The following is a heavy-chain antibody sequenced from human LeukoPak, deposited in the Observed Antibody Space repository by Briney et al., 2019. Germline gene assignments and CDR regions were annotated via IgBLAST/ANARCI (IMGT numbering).Heavy chain of an antibody. V-gene: IGHV3-23*01. Sequence: PGGSLRLSCAASGFTFSSYAMSWVRQAPGKGLEWVSVISGSGGSIYYANSVEGRFTTSRDNSKNTLYLQMNSLRVEDTALYYCAKDKYRSVDLYPFYFDYWGQGTLVAVSS. J-gene: IGHJ4*02. D-gene: IGHD2-2*01. CDR1: GFTFSSYA. CDR3: AKDKYRSVDLYPFYFDY. CDR2: ISGSGGSI.